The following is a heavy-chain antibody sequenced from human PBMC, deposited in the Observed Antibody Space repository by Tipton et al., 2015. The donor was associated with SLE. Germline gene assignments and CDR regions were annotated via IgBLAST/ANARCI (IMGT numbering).Heavy chain of an antibody. V-gene: IGHV4-30-4*01. J-gene: IGHJ4*02. D-gene: IGHD5-18*01. Sequence: TLSLTCTVSGGSISSGDYFWSWIRQPPGKGLEWIGYIYYSGSTYYSPSLKSRVTISIDTSKNQFSLKLSSVTAADTAVYYCARDSGYSSGLDYWGQGTLVTVSS. CDR1: GGSISSGDYF. CDR3: ARDSGYSSGLDY. CDR2: IYYSGST.